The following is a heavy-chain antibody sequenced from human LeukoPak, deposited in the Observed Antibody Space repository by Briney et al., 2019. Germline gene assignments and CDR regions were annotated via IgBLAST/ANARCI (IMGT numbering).Heavy chain of an antibody. Sequence: SVKVSCKASGYTFTGYYMHWVRQAPGQGLEWMGGIIPIFGTANYAQKFQGRVTITADESTSTAYMELSSLRSEDTAVYYCARNRITIFNWFDPWGQGTLVTVSS. D-gene: IGHD3-9*01. J-gene: IGHJ5*02. CDR2: IIPIFGTA. CDR1: GYTFTGYY. V-gene: IGHV1-69*13. CDR3: ARNRITIFNWFDP.